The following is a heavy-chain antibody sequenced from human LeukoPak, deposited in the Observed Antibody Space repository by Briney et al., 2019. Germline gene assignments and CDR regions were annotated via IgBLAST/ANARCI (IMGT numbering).Heavy chain of an antibody. D-gene: IGHD4-11*01. J-gene: IGHJ4*02. V-gene: IGHV1-69*04. CDR1: GGTFSSSA. CDR3: ARGTSTAVTTLAS. Sequence: SVKVSCKASGGTFSSSAISWVRQAPGQGLEWMGRIIPILGIANYAQKFQGRVTIIADKSTSTAYMELSSLRSEDTAVYYCARGTSTAVTTLASWGQGTLVTVSS. CDR2: IIPILGIA.